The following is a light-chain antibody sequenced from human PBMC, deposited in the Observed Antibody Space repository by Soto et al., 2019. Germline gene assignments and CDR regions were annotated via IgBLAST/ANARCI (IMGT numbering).Light chain of an antibody. CDR1: QSVSSK. CDR3: QQYKNWPPYT. Sequence: EIVMTQSPATLSVSPGERATLSCRASQSVSSKLAWYQQKPGQAPRLLIYGASTRATGIPARFSGSGSGTEFTLTISSLQYEDFAVYYCQQYKNWPPYTFGQGTKREIK. V-gene: IGKV3D-15*01. J-gene: IGKJ2*01. CDR2: GAS.